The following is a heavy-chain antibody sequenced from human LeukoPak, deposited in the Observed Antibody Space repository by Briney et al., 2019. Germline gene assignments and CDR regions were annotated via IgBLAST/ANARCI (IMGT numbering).Heavy chain of an antibody. CDR3: ARGWQLVPFDY. CDR1: GGSISSYY. Sequence: SETLSLTCTVSGGSISSYYWSWIRQPAGKGLEWIGRINTSGSTNYNPSLKSRVTMSVDRSKNQFSLKLSSVTAADTAVYYCARGWQLVPFDYWGQGTLVTVSS. CDR2: INTSGST. V-gene: IGHV4-4*07. J-gene: IGHJ4*02. D-gene: IGHD6-6*01.